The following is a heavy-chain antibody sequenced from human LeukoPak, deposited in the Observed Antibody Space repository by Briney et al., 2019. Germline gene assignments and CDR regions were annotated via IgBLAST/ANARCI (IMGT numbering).Heavy chain of an antibody. CDR3: AKGFWGYYDSSGYWPAGSYYMDV. J-gene: IGHJ6*03. V-gene: IGHV3-30*02. D-gene: IGHD3-22*01. Sequence: PGGSLRLSCAASGFTFSSYGMHWVRQAPGKGLGWVAFIRYDGSNKYYADSVKGRFTISRDNSKNTLYLQMNSLRAEDTAVYYCAKGFWGYYDSSGYWPAGSYYMDVWGKGTTVTISS. CDR1: GFTFSSYG. CDR2: IRYDGSNK.